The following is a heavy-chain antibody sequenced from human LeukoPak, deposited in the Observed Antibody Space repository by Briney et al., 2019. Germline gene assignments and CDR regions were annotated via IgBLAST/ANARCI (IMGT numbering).Heavy chain of an antibody. CDR3: ATDRRLTTTARFDP. V-gene: IGHV4-34*01. D-gene: IGHD4-17*01. CDR2: INHSGST. J-gene: IGHJ5*02. Sequence: SETLSLTCAVYGGSFSGYYWSWIRQPPGKGLEWIGEINHSGSTNYNPSLKSRVTISVDTSKNQFSLKLSSVTAADTAVYYCATDRRLTTTARFDPWGQGTLVTVSS. CDR1: GGSFSGYY.